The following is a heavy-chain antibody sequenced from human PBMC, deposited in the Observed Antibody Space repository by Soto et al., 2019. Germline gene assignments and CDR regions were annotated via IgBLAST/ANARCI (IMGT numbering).Heavy chain of an antibody. CDR1: GRSISSSSYY. D-gene: IGHD4-17*01. CDR3: ARQDSDDYGDFYRTQAIDH. V-gene: IGHV4-39*01. CDR2: IYYSGST. Sequence: PSETLSLTCTVSGRSISSSSYYWGWLRQPPGKGLEWIGSIYYSGSTYYNPSLKSRVTISVDTSKNQFSLKLSSVTAADTAVYYCARQDSDDYGDFYRTQAIDHWGQGTLVTVSS. J-gene: IGHJ4*02.